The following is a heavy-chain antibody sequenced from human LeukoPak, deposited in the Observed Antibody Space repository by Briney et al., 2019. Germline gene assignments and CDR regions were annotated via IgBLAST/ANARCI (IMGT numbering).Heavy chain of an antibody. D-gene: IGHD1-14*01. CDR1: GGSISSYY. Sequence: PSGTLSLTCTASGGSISSYYWSWIRQPPGKGLEWIGYIYYSGSTNYNPSLKSRVTISVDASKNKFSLKLRYVTAADTAVYYCAGLQDGQRSPAPVWGQGTLVTVPS. V-gene: IGHV4-59*08. CDR3: AGLQDGQRSPAPV. CDR2: IYYSGST. J-gene: IGHJ4*02.